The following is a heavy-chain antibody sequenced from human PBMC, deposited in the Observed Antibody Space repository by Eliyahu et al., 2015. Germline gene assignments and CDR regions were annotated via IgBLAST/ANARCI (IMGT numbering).Heavy chain of an antibody. CDR1: GFTFSDYH. Sequence: EVQLVESGGGLVQPGGSLRLSCVVSGFTFSDYHMDWVRQAPGKGLEWVGRSKSKLGSYTIEYATSVKGRFIISREDSKNSLLLQMNALKTEDTAVYYCVRDGGSLKFGDYWGQGTLVTVSS. J-gene: IGHJ4*02. CDR2: SKSKLGSYTI. V-gene: IGHV3-72*01. D-gene: IGHD3-16*01. CDR3: VRDGGSLKFGDY.